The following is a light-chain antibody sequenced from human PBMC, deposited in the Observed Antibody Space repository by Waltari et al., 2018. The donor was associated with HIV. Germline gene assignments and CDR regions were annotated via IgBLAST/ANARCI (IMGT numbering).Light chain of an antibody. CDR1: QSIRSY. CDR3: QQSYNTPLT. Sequence: DIHMSQSPSSLSASVRDRVSITCRESQSIRSYLNWYQQKTGKSPKLLIFVASRLQSGVPSRFSGSESGTDFTLTISSLQLEDFAVYYCQQSYNTPLTFGGGTKVEIK. V-gene: IGKV1-39*01. CDR2: VAS. J-gene: IGKJ4*01.